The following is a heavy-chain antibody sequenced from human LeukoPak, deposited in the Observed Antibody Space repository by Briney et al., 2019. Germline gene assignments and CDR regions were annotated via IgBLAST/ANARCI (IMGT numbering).Heavy chain of an antibody. CDR2: IYPDDSDT. D-gene: IGHD3-3*01. J-gene: IGHJ6*03. CDR1: GYTFTNYW. V-gene: IGHV5-51*01. CDR3: ARHEVGGDSSSGYEYYYYMDV. Sequence: GESLKISCKASGYTFTNYWIGWVRQMPGKGLEWMGIIYPDDSDTKYSPSFQGPVTISVDESISTAYLQWRSLKASDTAIYYCARHEVGGDSSSGYEYYYYMDVWGKGTAVTVFS.